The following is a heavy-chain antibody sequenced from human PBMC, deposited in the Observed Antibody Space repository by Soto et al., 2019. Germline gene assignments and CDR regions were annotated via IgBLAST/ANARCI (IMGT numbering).Heavy chain of an antibody. D-gene: IGHD1-7*01. CDR2: IYYSGSS. V-gene: IGHV4-59*08. Sequence: SETLSLTCTVSGGSISGYYWSWIRQPPGKGLEWIAYIYYSGSSNSNPSLRSRVTMSIDTSQEQFSLKLSSVTATDTAVYYCARHFNYPFAGAGFDFRARRTLVTVSS. J-gene: IGHJ4*02. CDR1: GGSISGYY. CDR3: ARHFNYPFAGAGFDF.